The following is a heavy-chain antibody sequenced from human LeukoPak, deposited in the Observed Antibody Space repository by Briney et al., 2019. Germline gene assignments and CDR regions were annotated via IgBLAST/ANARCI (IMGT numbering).Heavy chain of an antibody. D-gene: IGHD3-3*01. CDR2: IYHSGST. Sequence: SETLSLTCAVSGGSISSSSWWSWVRQPPGKGLEWIGEIYHSGSTNYNPSLKSRVTISVDKSKNQFSLKLSSVTAADTAVYYCARVNNYDFWSGYPSYFDPWGQGTLVTVSS. J-gene: IGHJ5*02. CDR1: GGSISSSSW. V-gene: IGHV4-4*02. CDR3: ARVNNYDFWSGYPSYFDP.